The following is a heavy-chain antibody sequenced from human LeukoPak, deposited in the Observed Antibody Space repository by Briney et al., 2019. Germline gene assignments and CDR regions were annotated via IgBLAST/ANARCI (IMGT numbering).Heavy chain of an antibody. CDR3: ARDRGPLYYDSSGYPDY. V-gene: IGHV3-7*01. J-gene: IGHJ4*02. D-gene: IGHD3-22*01. CDR2: IRQDGGAK. CDR1: GFIFNDFW. Sequence: GGSLRLSCTASGFIFNDFWMSWVRQAPGEGLEWVANIRQDGGAKNYVDSVKGRFTISRDNAKNSLYLQMNSLRAEDTAVYYCARDRGPLYYDSSGYPDYWGQGTLVTVSS.